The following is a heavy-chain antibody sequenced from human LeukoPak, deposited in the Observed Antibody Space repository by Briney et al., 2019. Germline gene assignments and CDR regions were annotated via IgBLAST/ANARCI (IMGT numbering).Heavy chain of an antibody. CDR2: IIPILGIA. CDR3: ARVRFGELSPYDY. J-gene: IGHJ4*02. Sequence: SVKVSCKASGGTFSSYAISWVRQAPGQGLEWMGRIIPILGIANYAQKFQGRVTITADKSTSTAYMELSSLGSEDTAVYYCARVRFGELSPYDYWGQGTLVTVSS. D-gene: IGHD3-10*01. V-gene: IGHV1-69*04. CDR1: GGTFSSYA.